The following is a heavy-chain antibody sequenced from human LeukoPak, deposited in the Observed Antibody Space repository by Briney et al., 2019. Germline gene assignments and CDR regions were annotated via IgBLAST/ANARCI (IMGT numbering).Heavy chain of an antibody. J-gene: IGHJ4*02. D-gene: IGHD3-9*01. CDR1: GCTFSSYA. CDR2: ISGSGGST. CDR3: AKDKGYFDWLSYFDY. Sequence: GGSLRLSCAASGCTFSSYAMSWVRQAPGKGLEWVSAISGSGGSTYYADSVKGRFTISRDNSKNTLYLQMNSLRAEDTAVYYCAKDKGYFDWLSYFDYWGQGTLVTVSS. V-gene: IGHV3-23*01.